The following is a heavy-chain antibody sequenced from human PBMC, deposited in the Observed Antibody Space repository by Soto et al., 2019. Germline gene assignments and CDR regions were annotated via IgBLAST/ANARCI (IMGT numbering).Heavy chain of an antibody. CDR2: IWYDGNNK. V-gene: IGHV3-33*01. CDR1: GFTFSTYG. CDR3: ARAVEIATITYYYYHGMDV. D-gene: IGHD1-1*01. Sequence: QVQLVESGGGVLQPGRSLRLSCAASGFTFSTYGMHWVRQAPGKGLEWVAIIWYDGNNKFYADSVKGRFTISRDNSKNTLYLQMHSLRVEDTAVYYCARAVEIATITYYYYHGMDVWGQGTTVTVSS. J-gene: IGHJ6*02.